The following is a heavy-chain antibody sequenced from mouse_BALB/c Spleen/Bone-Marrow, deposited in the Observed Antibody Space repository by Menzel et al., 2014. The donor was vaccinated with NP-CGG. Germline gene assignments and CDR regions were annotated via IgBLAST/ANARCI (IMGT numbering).Heavy chain of an antibody. Sequence: VQLKESGPELVKPGASVKMSCKASGYTFTDYYMDWVKQSHGESFEWIGRVNPYNGGTSYNQKFKGKATLTVDKSSSTAYMELNSLTSEDSAVYYCARSYGNYAYYFDYWGQGTTLTVSS. CDR2: VNPYNGGT. D-gene: IGHD2-1*01. CDR1: GYTFTDYY. J-gene: IGHJ2*01. CDR3: ARSYGNYAYYFDY. V-gene: IGHV1-19*01.